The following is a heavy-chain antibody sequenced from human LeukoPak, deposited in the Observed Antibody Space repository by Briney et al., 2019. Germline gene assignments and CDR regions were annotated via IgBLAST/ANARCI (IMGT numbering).Heavy chain of an antibody. D-gene: IGHD4-11*01. CDR2: IVGGGGTT. Sequence: GGSLRLSCAASGFTFSGYAMSWVRQAPGKGLEWVSAIVGGGGTTFYADSVKGRFTISRDNSKNTLYLQMNSLRAEDTAVYYCARGTVTTRYNWFDPWGQGTLVTVSS. CDR3: ARGTVTTRYNWFDP. V-gene: IGHV3-23*01. CDR1: GFTFSGYA. J-gene: IGHJ5*02.